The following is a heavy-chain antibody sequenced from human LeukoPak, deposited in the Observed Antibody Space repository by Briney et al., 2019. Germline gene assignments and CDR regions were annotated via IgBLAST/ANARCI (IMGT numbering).Heavy chain of an antibody. D-gene: IGHD2-8*01. V-gene: IGHV3-23*01. CDR1: GFSFSGNA. Sequence: GGSLRLSCAASGFSFSGNAMAWVRQAPGKGLEWVSGFGGSSDTYYADSVKGRFTISRDNAQTSLYLQMNSLRAEDTAVYYCARRIMGNTGHAFDFWGQGTMVTVSS. CDR3: ARRIMGNTGHAFDF. CDR2: FGGSSDT. J-gene: IGHJ3*01.